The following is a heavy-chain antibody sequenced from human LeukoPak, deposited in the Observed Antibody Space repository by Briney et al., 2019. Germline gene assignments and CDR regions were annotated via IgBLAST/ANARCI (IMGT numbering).Heavy chain of an antibody. CDR1: GFTFSSYW. J-gene: IGHJ1*01. Sequence: GSLRLSCAASGFTFSSYWMHWVRQAPGKGLVWVSGTNTDGSSTMYADSVKGRFTIARDNAKNTLYLQMNSLRAEDTAVYYCYGANAEHWGQGTLVTVSS. CDR2: TNTDGSST. V-gene: IGHV3-74*03. D-gene: IGHD4-23*01. CDR3: YGANAEH.